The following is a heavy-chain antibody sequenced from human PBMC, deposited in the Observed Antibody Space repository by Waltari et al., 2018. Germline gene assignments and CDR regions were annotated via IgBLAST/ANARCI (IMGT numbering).Heavy chain of an antibody. J-gene: IGHJ4*02. CDR3: ARGDPNSGYDRYFDY. CDR2: IYTSGST. Sequence: QVQLQESGPGLVKPSQTLSLTCTVSGGSISSGSYYWRWIRQPAGKGLEWIGYIYTSGSTNYNPSLKSRVTISVDTSKNQFSLKLSSVTAADTAVYYCARGDPNSGYDRYFDYWGQGTLVTVSS. D-gene: IGHD5-12*01. V-gene: IGHV4-61*09. CDR1: GGSISSGSYY.